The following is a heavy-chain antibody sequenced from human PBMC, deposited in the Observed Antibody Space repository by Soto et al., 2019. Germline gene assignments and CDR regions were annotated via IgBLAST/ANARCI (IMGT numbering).Heavy chain of an antibody. D-gene: IGHD1-26*01. CDR1: GGSITAYY. V-gene: IGHV4-59*01. Sequence: QVQLQESGPGLVKPSETLSLTCTVSGGSITAYYWSWIRQPPGKGLEWIDYIYYSGSTNYNPSLKSSITISIDTSKRQFSLNLSSVTAADTAVYYCARRVEATDYLDCWGQGILVSVSS. CDR2: IYYSGST. CDR3: ARRVEATDYLDC. J-gene: IGHJ4*02.